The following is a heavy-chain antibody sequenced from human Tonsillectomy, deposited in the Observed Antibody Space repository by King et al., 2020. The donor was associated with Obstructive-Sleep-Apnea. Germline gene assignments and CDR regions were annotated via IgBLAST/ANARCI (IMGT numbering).Heavy chain of an antibody. V-gene: IGHV4-59*08. CDR1: GGSISRYF. CDR3: AKGVAASVYFDS. CDR2: VLYTGST. J-gene: IGHJ4*02. Sequence: VQLQESGPGLVKPSETLSLTCSVSGGSISRYFWSWIRQPPGKGLEWIGYVLYTGSTNYNPSLKSRVTLSVDTSKNHFSLPLGSVTAADPAVYYCAKGVAASVYFDSWGQGALVTVSS. D-gene: IGHD6-13*01.